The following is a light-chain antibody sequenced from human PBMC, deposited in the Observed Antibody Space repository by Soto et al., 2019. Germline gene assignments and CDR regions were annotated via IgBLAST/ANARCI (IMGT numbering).Light chain of an antibody. CDR1: TSNIGRDT. CDR2: RNT. J-gene: IGLJ2*01. Sequence: QSVLTQPPSASGTPGQRVTISCSGSTSNIGRDTVNWYQQLPGTAPKLLIYRNTQRPSGVPDRFSGSKSGASASLAISGLQSEDEADYYCASWDDSLDVVVFGGGTKLTVL. V-gene: IGLV1-44*01. CDR3: ASWDDSLDVVV.